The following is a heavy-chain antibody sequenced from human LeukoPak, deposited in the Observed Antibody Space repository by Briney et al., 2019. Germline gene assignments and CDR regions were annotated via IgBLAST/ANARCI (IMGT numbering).Heavy chain of an antibody. CDR2: ILYDGSYK. D-gene: IGHD5-12*01. CDR1: GFTFSSYS. V-gene: IGHV3-30*03. Sequence: GGSLRLSCAASGFTFSSYSMHWVRQAPGKGLEWLALILYDGSYKAYADSTEGRFAISRDNSKNTLYLQMDSLRGEDTAVYYCARAGYSGYDFTGGYYFDYWGQGTLVTVSS. CDR3: ARAGYSGYDFTGGYYFDY. J-gene: IGHJ4*02.